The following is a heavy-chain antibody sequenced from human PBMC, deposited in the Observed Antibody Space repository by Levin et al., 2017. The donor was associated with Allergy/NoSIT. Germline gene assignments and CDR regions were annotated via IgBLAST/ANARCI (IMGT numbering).Heavy chain of an antibody. J-gene: IGHJ4*02. V-gene: IGHV4-34*01. CDR3: ARFREGFWSGSIFDY. Sequence: PSQTLSLTCAVYGGSFSGYYWSWIRQPPGKGLEWIGEINHSGSTNYNPSLKSRVTISVDTSKNQFSLKLSSVTAADTAVYYCARFREGFWSGSIFDYWGQGTLVTVSS. CDR2: INHSGST. D-gene: IGHD3-3*01. CDR1: GGSFSGYY.